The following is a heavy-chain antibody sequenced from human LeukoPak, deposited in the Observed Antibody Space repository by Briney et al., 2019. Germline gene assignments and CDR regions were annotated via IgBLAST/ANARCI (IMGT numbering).Heavy chain of an antibody. CDR3: VRGRSITIIRGVARSDGFDI. CDR2: IATSSNDI. J-gene: IGHJ3*02. V-gene: IGHV3-21*01. D-gene: IGHD3-10*01. CDR1: GFTFSTYS. Sequence: PGGSLRLSCAASGFTFSTYSMNWVRQAPGKGLEWVSSIATSSNDIYYADSMKGRFTISRDNAKNSVYLQMNSLRPEDTAVYYCVRGRSITIIRGVARSDGFDIWGQGTTVTVS.